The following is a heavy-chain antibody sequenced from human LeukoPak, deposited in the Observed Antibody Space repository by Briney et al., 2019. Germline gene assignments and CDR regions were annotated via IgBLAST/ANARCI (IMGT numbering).Heavy chain of an antibody. CDR1: GFTFSNYA. V-gene: IGHV3-30*04. J-gene: IGHJ4*02. Sequence: PGGSLRLSCAASGFTFSNYAMHWVRQAPGKGLERVAVISYDGTNENHADSVKGRFTISRDNSKNTLYLQMNSLRPEDTAVYYCARDNNGDYWGQGTLVTVSS. D-gene: IGHD1/OR15-1a*01. CDR3: ARDNNGDY. CDR2: ISYDGTNE.